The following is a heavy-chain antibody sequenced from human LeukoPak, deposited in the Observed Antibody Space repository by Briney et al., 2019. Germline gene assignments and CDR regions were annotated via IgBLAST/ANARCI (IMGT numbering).Heavy chain of an antibody. Sequence: PSETLSLTCTVSGGSISSGGYYWSWIRQPPGKGLEWIGEINHSGSTNYNPSLKSRVTISVDTSKNQFSLKLSSVTAADTAVYYCARGRFLEWSHYFYYYGMDVWGQGTTVTVSS. CDR3: ARGRFLEWSHYFYYYGMDV. J-gene: IGHJ6*02. CDR2: INHSGST. CDR1: GGSISSGGYY. D-gene: IGHD3-3*01. V-gene: IGHV4-30-2*01.